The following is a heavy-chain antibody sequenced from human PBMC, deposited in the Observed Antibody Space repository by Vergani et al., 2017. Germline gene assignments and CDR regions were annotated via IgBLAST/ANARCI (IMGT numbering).Heavy chain of an antibody. CDR2: VSTGTKSQ. V-gene: IGHV3-48*01. D-gene: IGHD2-2*01. Sequence: QLVESGGGWVQPGGSLRLSCVVPGFDFSSYIMNWVRQAPGKGLEWVSFVSTGTKSQSYAESVKGRFTISRDSAKNSLYLQMYSLRAEDTAVYYCAREYSSTSGRAFDFWGQGTKVTVSS. CDR3: AREYSSTSGRAFDF. J-gene: IGHJ3*01. CDR1: GFDFSSYI.